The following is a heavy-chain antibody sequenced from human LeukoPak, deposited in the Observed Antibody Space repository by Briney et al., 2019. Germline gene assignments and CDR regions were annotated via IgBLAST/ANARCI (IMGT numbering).Heavy chain of an antibody. CDR2: IYYSGST. J-gene: IGHJ6*03. Sequence: SETLSLTCTVSGGSISSYYWSWIRQPPGKGLEWIGYIYYSGSTNYNPSLKSRVTISVDTSKNQFSLKLSSVTAADTAVYYCARVTTAVAAPVNYYYYMDVWGKGTTVTISS. CDR3: ARVTTAVAAPVNYYYYMDV. V-gene: IGHV4-59*01. D-gene: IGHD6-19*01. CDR1: GGSISSYY.